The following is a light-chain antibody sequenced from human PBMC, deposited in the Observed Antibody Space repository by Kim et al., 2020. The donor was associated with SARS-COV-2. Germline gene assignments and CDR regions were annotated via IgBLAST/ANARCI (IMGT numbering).Light chain of an antibody. CDR3: QQYYIAPLS. J-gene: IGKJ4*01. CDR2: AAS. CDR1: QDIGKS. V-gene: IGKV1-NL1*01. Sequence: DIQMTQTPPSLSASVGDRVTVTCRASQDIGKSVAWYQHKGGKAPTILLYAASRLENGVPSRFSGSGSGTTFTLTITTLQPEDFAVYYCQQYYIAPLSFSGGTKVDIK.